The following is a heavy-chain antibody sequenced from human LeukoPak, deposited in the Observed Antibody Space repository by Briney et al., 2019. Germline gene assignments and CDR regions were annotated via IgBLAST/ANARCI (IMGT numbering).Heavy chain of an antibody. V-gene: IGHV1-46*01. CDR2: INPSGGST. CDR1: GYTFTSYY. Sequence: ASVKVSCKASGYTFTSYYMHWVRHAPGQGLEWMGIINPSGGSTSYAQKFQGRVTMTRDTSTSTVYMELSSLRSEDTAVYYCAREMVKLYYGMDVWGQGTTVTVSS. D-gene: IGHD2-21*01. J-gene: IGHJ6*02. CDR3: AREMVKLYYGMDV.